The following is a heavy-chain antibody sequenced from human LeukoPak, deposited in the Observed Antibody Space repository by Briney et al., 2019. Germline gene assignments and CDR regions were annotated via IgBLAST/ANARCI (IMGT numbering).Heavy chain of an antibody. CDR1: GFTFSSYS. V-gene: IGHV3-21*01. J-gene: IGHJ4*02. D-gene: IGHD6-19*01. CDR2: ISSSSSYI. CDR3: ARAGSHFEYSSGWN. Sequence: GGSLRLSCAASGFTFSSYSMNWVRQAPGKGLEWVSSISSSSSYIYYADSVKGRFTISRDNAKNSLCLQMNSLRAEDTAVYYCARAGSHFEYSSGWNWGQGTLVTVSS.